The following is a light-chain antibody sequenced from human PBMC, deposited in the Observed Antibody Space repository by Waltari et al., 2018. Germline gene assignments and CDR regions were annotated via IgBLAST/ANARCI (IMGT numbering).Light chain of an antibody. V-gene: IGLV2-23*02. CDR2: EVN. CDR3: CSYIGDSAWV. Sequence: QSALTQPASVSGSPGQSITISCTGTNSDIGYYNLVSWYQQDPGKAPKVIIYEVNKRPSGVSNRFSGSKSGNTASLTISGLQAEDEADYYCCSYIGDSAWVFGGGTKVTVL. J-gene: IGLJ3*02. CDR1: NSDIGYYNL.